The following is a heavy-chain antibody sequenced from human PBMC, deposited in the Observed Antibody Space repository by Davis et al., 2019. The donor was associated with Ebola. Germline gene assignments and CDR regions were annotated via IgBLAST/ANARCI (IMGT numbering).Heavy chain of an antibody. V-gene: IGHV1-24*01. J-gene: IGHJ4*02. Sequence: ASVKVSCKASGYSFTSYDINWVRQATGQGLEWMGRFDPEDGERIYAQKFQGRVTMTDDTSTDTAYMKLTSLRYEDTAVYYCAIGGRAGGFDYWGQGTLVTVSS. CDR2: FDPEDGER. CDR3: AIGGRAGGFDY. CDR1: GYSFTSYD.